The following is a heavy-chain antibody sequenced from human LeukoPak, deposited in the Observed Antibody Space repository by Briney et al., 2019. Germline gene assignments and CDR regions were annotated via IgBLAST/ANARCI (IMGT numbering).Heavy chain of an antibody. J-gene: IGHJ6*03. CDR1: GYTFTRHC. CDR3: ARGDDGWPHYYYYFMDV. Sequence: GASVKVSCKSSGYTFTRHCMHWVRPAPGQGLEWGGLINPSGSIAWSAQKFQGRLTMTRDLSTTTDYMELRSLRSADTAVYYCARGDDGWPHYYYYFMDVWGKGTTVTVSS. CDR2: INPSGSIA. V-gene: IGHV1-46*01. D-gene: IGHD5-24*01.